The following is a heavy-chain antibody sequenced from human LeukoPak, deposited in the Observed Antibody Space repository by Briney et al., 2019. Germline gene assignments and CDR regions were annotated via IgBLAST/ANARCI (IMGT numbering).Heavy chain of an antibody. Sequence: PGGSLTLSSAASGFTFSDYYKSWIRQAPGKGLEWVSYISGSSSYTIYADSVKGRFTISRDNAKNSLYLQMNSLRAEDTAVYYCARVTLYGESALDYWGPGTLVTVSS. CDR2: ISGSSSYT. CDR1: GFTFSDYY. D-gene: IGHD4-17*01. V-gene: IGHV3-11*06. CDR3: ARVTLYGESALDY. J-gene: IGHJ4*02.